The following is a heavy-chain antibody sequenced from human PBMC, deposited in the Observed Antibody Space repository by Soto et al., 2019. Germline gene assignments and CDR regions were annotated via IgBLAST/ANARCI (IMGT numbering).Heavy chain of an antibody. CDR2: IYYSGST. J-gene: IGHJ6*02. CDR3: ARDAWGAARQDNQYYYYGMDV. Sequence: SETLSLTCTVSGGSVSSGSYYWSWIRQPPGKGLEWIGYIYYSGSTNYNPSLKSRVTISVDTSNNRFSLKLSSVTAADTAVYYCARDAWGAARQDNQYYYYGMDVWGQGTTVTVSS. V-gene: IGHV4-61*01. D-gene: IGHD6-6*01. CDR1: GGSVSSGSYY.